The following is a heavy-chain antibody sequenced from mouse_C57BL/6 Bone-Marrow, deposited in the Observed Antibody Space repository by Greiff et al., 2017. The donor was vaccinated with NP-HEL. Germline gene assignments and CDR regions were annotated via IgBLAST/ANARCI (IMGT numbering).Heavy chain of an antibody. Sequence: QVQLQQSGAELVKPGASVKISCKASGYTFTDYYINWVKQRPGQGLEWIGKLGPGSGSTYYNEKFKGKATLTVDESSSTAYMQLNSLTSEDSAVYFCARDDLTGPPYWYFDVWGTGTTVTVSS. D-gene: IGHD4-1*01. CDR2: LGPGSGST. CDR1: GYTFTDYY. V-gene: IGHV1-77*01. CDR3: ARDDLTGPPYWYFDV. J-gene: IGHJ1*03.